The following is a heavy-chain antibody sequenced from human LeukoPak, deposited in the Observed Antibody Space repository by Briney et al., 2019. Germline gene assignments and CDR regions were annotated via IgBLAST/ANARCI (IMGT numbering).Heavy chain of an antibody. V-gene: IGHV4-59*01. Sequence: PSETLSLTCTGSGGSISGYYWSWIRQPPGKGLDWIGYIYYSGNTNYNSSLKSRVTISVDTSRNQFSLRLTSVTAADTAVYYCARTSLRDFTFDYWGQGTLVTVSS. J-gene: IGHJ4*02. CDR1: GGSISGYY. D-gene: IGHD3-3*01. CDR2: IYYSGNT. CDR3: ARTSLRDFTFDY.